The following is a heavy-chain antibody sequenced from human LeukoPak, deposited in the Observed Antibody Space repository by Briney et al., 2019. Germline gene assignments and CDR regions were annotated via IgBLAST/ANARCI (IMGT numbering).Heavy chain of an antibody. CDR2: IYTSGST. V-gene: IGHV4-61*02. D-gene: IGHD4-17*01. Sequence: PSETLSLTCTVSGDPIGSGSYYWTWIRQPAGKGLEWIGRIYTSGSTNYNPFLKSRVTISVDTSKNQFSLKLNSVTAADTAVYYCARSPPDDYGDYDGWFDPWGQGSLVTVSS. CDR1: GDPIGSGSYY. J-gene: IGHJ5*02. CDR3: ARSPPDDYGDYDGWFDP.